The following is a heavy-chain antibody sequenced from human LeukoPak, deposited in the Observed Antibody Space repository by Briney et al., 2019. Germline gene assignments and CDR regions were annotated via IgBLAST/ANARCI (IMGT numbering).Heavy chain of an antibody. CDR2: ISYDGSNK. D-gene: IGHD6-13*01. V-gene: IGHV3-30*04. CDR3: ARDLAAADTSNY. J-gene: IGHJ4*02. Sequence: PGRSPRLSCAASGFTFSSYAMHWVRQAPGKGLEWVAVISYDGSNKYYADSVKGRFTISRDNSKNTLYLQMNSLRAEDTAVYYCARDLAAADTSNYWGQGTLVTVSS. CDR1: GFTFSSYA.